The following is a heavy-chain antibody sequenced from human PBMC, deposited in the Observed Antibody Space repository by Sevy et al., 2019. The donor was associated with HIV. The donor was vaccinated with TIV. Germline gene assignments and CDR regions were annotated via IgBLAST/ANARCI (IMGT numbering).Heavy chain of an antibody. D-gene: IGHD6-13*01. CDR2: ISYDGSNK. V-gene: IGHV3-30-3*01. J-gene: IGHJ6*02. Sequence: GGSLRLSCAASGFTFSSYAMHWVRQAPGKGLEWVAVISYDGSNKYYADSVKGRFTISRDNSKNTLYLQMNSLRAEDTAVYYCARGFGAAAHYYYGMDVWGQGTTVTVSS. CDR1: GFTFSSYA. CDR3: ARGFGAAAHYYYGMDV.